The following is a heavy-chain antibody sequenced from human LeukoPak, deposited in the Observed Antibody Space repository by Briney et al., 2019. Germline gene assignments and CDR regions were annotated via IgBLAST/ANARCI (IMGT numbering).Heavy chain of an antibody. CDR2: IYYSGST. V-gene: IGHV4-59*08. D-gene: IGHD2-15*01. CDR3: ARRVRAYCSGGSCYDDWYFDL. CDR1: GGSISSYY. J-gene: IGHJ2*01. Sequence: SETLSLTCSVSGGSISSYYWSWIRQPPGKGLECIGYIYYSGSTNYNPSLKSRGTISVDTSKNHFSLNLSSVTAADTAVYYCARRVRAYCSGGSCYDDWYFDLWGRGTLVTVSS.